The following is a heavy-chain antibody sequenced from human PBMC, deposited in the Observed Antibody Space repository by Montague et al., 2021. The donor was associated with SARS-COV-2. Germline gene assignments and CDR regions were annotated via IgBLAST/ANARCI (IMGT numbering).Heavy chain of an antibody. D-gene: IGHD3-22*01. CDR1: GGSISSGSYY. CDR2: IYTSGST. V-gene: IGHV4-61*02. J-gene: IGHJ4*02. CDR3: ARGRLYYDSSGYYFDY. Sequence: TLSLTCTVSGGSISSGSYYWSWIRQPAGKGLEWTGRIYTSGSTNYNPSLKSRVTISLDTSKNQFSLKLSSVTAADTAVYYCARGRLYYDSSGYYFDYWGQGTLVTVS.